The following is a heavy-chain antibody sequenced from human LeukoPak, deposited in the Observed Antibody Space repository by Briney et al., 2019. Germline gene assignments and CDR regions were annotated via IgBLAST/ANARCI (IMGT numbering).Heavy chain of an antibody. D-gene: IGHD3-22*01. V-gene: IGHV1-2*02. CDR2: INPNNNDA. CDR3: ARGGLYYESRGRTFLNY. Sequence: ASVKVSCKASGYTFTKYYMYWVRQAPGQGLQWLGWINPNNNDAKSAQKFQGRVTMTIDTSISTAYMELSRLTSDDTAVYYCARGGLYYESRGRTFLNYWGQGTLVTVSS. CDR1: GYTFTKYY. J-gene: IGHJ4*02.